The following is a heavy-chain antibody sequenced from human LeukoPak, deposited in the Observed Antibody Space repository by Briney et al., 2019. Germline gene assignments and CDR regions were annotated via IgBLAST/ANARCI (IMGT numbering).Heavy chain of an antibody. Sequence: ETLSLTCTVSGGSISSYYWSWVRQAPGKGLEWVSAISGSGGSTYYADSVKGRFTISRDNSKNTLYLQMNSLRAEDTAVYYCAKSHGMDVWGQGTTVTVSS. CDR2: ISGSGGST. CDR3: AKSHGMDV. CDR1: GGSISSYY. V-gene: IGHV3-23*01. J-gene: IGHJ6*02.